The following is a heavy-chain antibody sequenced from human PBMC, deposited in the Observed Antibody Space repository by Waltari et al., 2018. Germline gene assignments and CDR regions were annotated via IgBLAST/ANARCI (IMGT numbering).Heavy chain of an antibody. CDR3: EVSSSSFGNY. CDR2: ISGSGDSV. CDR1: GFTFSNYA. D-gene: IGHD6-6*01. Sequence: EVKLLQSGGDLVQPGGSLRLSCAASGFTFSNYAMDWVRQAPGAGVEGGSSISGSGDSVDSADSVKGRFTTSRDNSKNIMYLQMNSLRVEDTALYYCEVSSSSFGNYWGQGALVTVSS. V-gene: IGHV3-23*01. J-gene: IGHJ4*02.